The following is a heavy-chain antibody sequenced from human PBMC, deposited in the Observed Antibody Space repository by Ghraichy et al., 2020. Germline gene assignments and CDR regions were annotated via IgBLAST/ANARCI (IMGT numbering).Heavy chain of an antibody. Sequence: GVLRLSCVASGFAFSDNWMHWVRQAPGKGLVWVSRINADGSSTNYADSAKGRFTISRDNAKNKLYLQMNSLRADDTAVYYCNPFYNYGLGHYYPTDHWGQGTLVTVSS. D-gene: IGHD3-10*01. CDR2: INADGSST. CDR1: GFAFSDNW. CDR3: NPFYNYGLGHYYPTDH. V-gene: IGHV3-74*01. J-gene: IGHJ4*02.